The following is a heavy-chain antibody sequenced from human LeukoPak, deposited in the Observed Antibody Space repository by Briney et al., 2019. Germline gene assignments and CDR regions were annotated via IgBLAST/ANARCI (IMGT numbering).Heavy chain of an antibody. CDR2: INHSGSA. Sequence: NASETLSLTCGVYGGSFSGDYWSWVRQPPGKGLEWIGEINHSGSASYNPSLKSRVTISVDTSKIQFSLKLSSVTATDTAVYYCARMRDDWNVCVFDIWGQGTMVTVSS. V-gene: IGHV4-34*01. CDR1: GGSFSGDY. CDR3: ARMRDDWNVCVFDI. D-gene: IGHD1-1*01. J-gene: IGHJ3*02.